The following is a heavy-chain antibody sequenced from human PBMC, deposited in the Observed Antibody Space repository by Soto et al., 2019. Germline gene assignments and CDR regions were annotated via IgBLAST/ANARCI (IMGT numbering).Heavy chain of an antibody. D-gene: IGHD3-9*01. V-gene: IGHV1-2*04. J-gene: IGHJ6*02. CDR3: ARSPYDILTGYQTSTLYGMDV. CDR2: INPNSGGT. CDR1: GYTFTGYY. Sequence: ASVKVSCKASGYTFTGYYMHWVRQAPGQGLEWMGWINPNSGGTNYAQKFQGWVTMTRDTSISTAYMELSRLRSDDTAVYYCARSPYDILTGYQTSTLYGMDVWGQGTTVTVSS.